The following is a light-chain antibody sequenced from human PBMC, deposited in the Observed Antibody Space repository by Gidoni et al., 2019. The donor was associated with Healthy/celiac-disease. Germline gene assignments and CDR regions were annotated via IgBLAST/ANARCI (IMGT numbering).Light chain of an antibody. CDR1: QSVSSY. CDR3: QQRSNPIT. Sequence: ELVLTQSPATLSLSPGERATLACRASQSVSSYLSWYQHKPGQAPRLLVYDASTRATGIPARFSGSGSGTAFTLTIRSLEPEDFAVYYCQQRSNPITFGQGTRLEIK. CDR2: DAS. J-gene: IGKJ5*01. V-gene: IGKV3-11*01.